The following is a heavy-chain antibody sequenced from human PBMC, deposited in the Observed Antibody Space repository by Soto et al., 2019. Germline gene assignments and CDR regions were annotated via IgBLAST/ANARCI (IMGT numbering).Heavy chain of an antibody. J-gene: IGHJ4*02. V-gene: IGHV1-69*01. CDR1: EGTFNSYA. Sequence: QAQVVQSGAEVRKPGSSVKLSCKASEGTFNSYAIAWVRQAPGQGLEWMGGISPYYNTLNYAQKFQDRVTIPADDSTNTVYMELSSLRSDDTAVYFCASGASRWYPYFFASWAQGTLVTVSS. D-gene: IGHD6-13*01. CDR3: ASGASRWYPYFFAS. CDR2: ISPYYNTL.